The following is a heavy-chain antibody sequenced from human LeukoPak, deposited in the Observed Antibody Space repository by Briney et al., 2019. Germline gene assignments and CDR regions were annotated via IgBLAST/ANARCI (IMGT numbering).Heavy chain of an antibody. CDR3: VKDLWGVRGYCSGGDYPNTNFEY. V-gene: IGHV3-64D*09. D-gene: IGHD2-15*01. J-gene: IGHJ4*02. CDR1: GFTFSSYA. Sequence: PGGSLRLSCSASGFTFSSYAMHWVRQAPGKGLEYVSAISSNGGSTYYADSVKGRFTISRENSKTTLFLQMSSLRAEDTAVYYCVKDLWGVRGYCSGGDYPNTNFEYWGQGTLVTVSS. CDR2: ISSNGGST.